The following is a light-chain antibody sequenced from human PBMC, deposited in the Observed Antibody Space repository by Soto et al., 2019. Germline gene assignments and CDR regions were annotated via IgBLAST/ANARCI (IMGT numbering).Light chain of an antibody. J-gene: IGLJ1*01. CDR2: GNS. CDR3: QSYDSSLSGYV. Sequence: QSVLTQPPSVSGAPGQRVTISCTGSSSNTGAGYDVHWYQQLPGTAPKLLIYGNSNRPSGVPDRFSGSKSGTSASLAITGLQAEDEADYYCQSYDSSLSGYVFGTGTKVTL. V-gene: IGLV1-40*01. CDR1: SSNTGAGYD.